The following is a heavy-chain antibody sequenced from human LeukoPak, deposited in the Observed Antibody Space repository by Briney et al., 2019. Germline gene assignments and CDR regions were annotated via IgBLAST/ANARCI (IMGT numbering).Heavy chain of an antibody. CDR2: IYYSGST. V-gene: IGHV4-59*01. J-gene: IGHJ6*02. CDR1: GGSISSYY. CDR3: ARAGGYYSYYYGMDV. Sequence: PSETLSLTCTVPGGSISSYYWSWIRQPPGKGLEWIGYIYYSGSTNYNPSLKSRVTISVDTSKNQFSLKLSSVTAADTAVYYCARAGGYYSYYYGMDVWGQGTTVTVSS. D-gene: IGHD3-10*01.